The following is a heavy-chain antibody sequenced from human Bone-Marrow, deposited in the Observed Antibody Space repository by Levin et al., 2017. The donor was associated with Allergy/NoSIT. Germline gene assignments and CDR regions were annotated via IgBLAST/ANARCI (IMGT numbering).Heavy chain of an antibody. CDR2: IYSGGIT. D-gene: IGHD2-15*01. Sequence: LSLTCAASGFTVNNNFMIWFRQAPGKGLEWVSLIYSGGITHYADSVKGRFTISRDSSKNTLYLQMNSLRAEDTAVYYCARDRTCNGGSCYGSWGQGPLVTVSS. J-gene: IGHJ4*02. CDR3: ARDRTCNGGSCYGS. CDR1: GFTVNNNF. V-gene: IGHV3-53*01.